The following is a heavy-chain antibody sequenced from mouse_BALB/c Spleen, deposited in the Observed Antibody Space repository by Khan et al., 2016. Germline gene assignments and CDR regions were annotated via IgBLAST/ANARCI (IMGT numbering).Heavy chain of an antibody. V-gene: IGHV3-8*02. Sequence: EVQLQESGPSLVKPSQTLSLTCSVTGDSITSGYWNWIRKFPGNKLEYMGYISYSGSTYYNPSLKSRISITRDTSKNQYYLQLNSVTTEDTATYYCARYDGNSYVRAMDYWGQGTSVTVSS. CDR2: ISYSGST. J-gene: IGHJ4*01. D-gene: IGHD1-1*01. CDR1: GDSITSGY. CDR3: ARYDGNSYVRAMDY.